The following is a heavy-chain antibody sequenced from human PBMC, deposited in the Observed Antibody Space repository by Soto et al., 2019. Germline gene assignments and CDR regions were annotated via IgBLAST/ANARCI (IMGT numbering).Heavy chain of an antibody. J-gene: IGHJ1*01. CDR3: ARGGQDSSGWYKFLYFQH. V-gene: IGHV3-20*04. CDR2: INWNGGST. Sequence: GGSLRLSCAASGFTFDDYGMSWVRQAPGKGLEWVSGINWNGGSTGYADSVKGRFTISRDNAKNSLYLQMNSLRAEDTALYYCARGGQDSSGWYKFLYFQHWGQGTLVTVSS. D-gene: IGHD6-19*01. CDR1: GFTFDDYG.